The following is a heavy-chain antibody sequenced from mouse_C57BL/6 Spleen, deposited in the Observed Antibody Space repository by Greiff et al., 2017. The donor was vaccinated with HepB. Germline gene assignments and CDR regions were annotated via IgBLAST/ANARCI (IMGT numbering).Heavy chain of an antibody. CDR2: INPNYGTT. Sequence: EVQLQQSGPELVKPGASVKISCKASGYSFTDYNMNWVKQSNGKSLEWIGVINPNYGTTSYNQKFKGKATLTIDQSTSTAYMQLNSLTSEDSAVYYCAISSYYGRPYFDYWGQGTTLTVSS. V-gene: IGHV1-39*01. CDR1: GYSFTDYN. CDR3: AISSYYGRPYFDY. J-gene: IGHJ2*01. D-gene: IGHD1-1*01.